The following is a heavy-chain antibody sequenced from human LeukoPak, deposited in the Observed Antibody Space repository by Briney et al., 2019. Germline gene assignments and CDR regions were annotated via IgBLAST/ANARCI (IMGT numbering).Heavy chain of an antibody. V-gene: IGHV3-48*04. Sequence: GGSLRLSCAASGFTFSSYSMNWVRQAPGKGLEWVSYISSSSSTINYADSVKGRFTISRDNAKNSLYLQMNSLRAEDTAVYYCAREGKDIVVVPAALDPWGQGTLVTVSS. J-gene: IGHJ5*02. CDR3: AREGKDIVVVPAALDP. CDR2: ISSSSSTI. D-gene: IGHD2-2*01. CDR1: GFTFSSYS.